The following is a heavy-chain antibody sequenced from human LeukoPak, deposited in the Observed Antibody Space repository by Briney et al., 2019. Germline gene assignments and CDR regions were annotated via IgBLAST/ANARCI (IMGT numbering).Heavy chain of an antibody. Sequence: GGSLILSCVGSGFSFSSYGMHWVRQAPGKEREWGAFIRYDGSNQYYADSVKGRFTISRDNSKNTLYLQMNSLRAADRAVYYCAKAPTQYSSSWWFDYWGQGTLVTVSS. CDR3: AKAPTQYSSSWWFDY. V-gene: IGHV3-30*02. D-gene: IGHD6-13*01. CDR1: GFSFSSYG. J-gene: IGHJ4*02. CDR2: IRYDGSNQ.